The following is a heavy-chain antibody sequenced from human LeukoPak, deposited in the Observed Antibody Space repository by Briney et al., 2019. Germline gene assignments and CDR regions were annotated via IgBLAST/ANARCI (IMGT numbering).Heavy chain of an antibody. CDR1: GYTLTDYY. V-gene: IGHV1-2*02. CDR3: ARDSPGNNYYGSGSLAY. Sequence: GASVKVSCKASGYTLTDYYIHWVRQAPGQGLEWMGWINPNSGGRNYPQKFQGRVTMTRDTSINTVYMELSSLRSEDTAVYYCARDSPGNNYYGSGSLAYWGQGTLVTVSS. CDR2: INPNSGGR. D-gene: IGHD3-10*01. J-gene: IGHJ4*02.